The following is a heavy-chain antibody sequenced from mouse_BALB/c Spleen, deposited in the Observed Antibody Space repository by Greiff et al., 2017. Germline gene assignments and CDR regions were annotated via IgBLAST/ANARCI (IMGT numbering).Heavy chain of an antibody. J-gene: IGHJ3*01. CDR2: IWAGGST. D-gene: IGHD2-3*01. CDR1: GFSLTSYG. V-gene: IGHV2-9*02. CDR3: ARGYDGYYFAY. Sequence: VMLVESGPGLVAPSQSLSITCTVSGFSLTSYGVHWVRQPPGKGLEWLGVIWAGGSTNYNSALMSRLSISKDNSKSQVFLKMNSLQTDDTAMYYCARGYDGYYFAYWGQGTLVTVSA.